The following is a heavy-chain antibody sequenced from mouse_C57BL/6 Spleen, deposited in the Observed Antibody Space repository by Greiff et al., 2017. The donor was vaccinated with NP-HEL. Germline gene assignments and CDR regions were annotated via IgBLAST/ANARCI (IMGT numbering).Heavy chain of an antibody. Sequence: QVHVKQSGAELARPGASVKLSCKASGYTFTSYGISWVKQRTGQGLEWIGEIYPRSGNTYYNEKFKGKATLTADKSSSTAYMELRSLTSEDSAVYFCARWEAYYAMDYWGQGTSVTVSS. CDR2: IYPRSGNT. D-gene: IGHD4-1*01. V-gene: IGHV1-81*01. J-gene: IGHJ4*01. CDR3: ARWEAYYAMDY. CDR1: GYTFTSYG.